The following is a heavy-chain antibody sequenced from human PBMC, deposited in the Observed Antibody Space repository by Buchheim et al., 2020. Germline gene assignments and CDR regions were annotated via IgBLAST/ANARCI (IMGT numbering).Heavy chain of an antibody. D-gene: IGHD1-7*01. CDR2: ISGSGNT. V-gene: IGHV3-23*01. J-gene: IGHJ6*03. CDR1: GFTFGTYA. CDR3: AKAGSWNSAWDDSYYYMDV. Sequence: EVQLLESGGALIQPGGSLRLSCGASGFTFGTYAMNWVRQAPGKGLEWVSGISGSGNTYYAESVRGLFTISRDNSKNTVYLQMNSLRAEDTAVYYCAKAGSWNSAWDDSYYYMDVWGKGTT.